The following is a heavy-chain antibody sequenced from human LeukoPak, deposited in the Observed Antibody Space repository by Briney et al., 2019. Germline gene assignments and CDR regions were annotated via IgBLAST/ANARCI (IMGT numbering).Heavy chain of an antibody. CDR3: ARVIGMNPYGMDV. J-gene: IGHJ6*02. Sequence: ASVKVSCKASGYTFTSYYMHWVRQAPGQGLEWMGIINPSGGSTSYAQKLQGRVTMTTDTSTSTAYMELRSLRSDDTAVYYCARVIGMNPYGMDVWGQGTTVTVSS. V-gene: IGHV1-46*01. D-gene: IGHD3-16*02. CDR2: INPSGGST. CDR1: GYTFTSYY.